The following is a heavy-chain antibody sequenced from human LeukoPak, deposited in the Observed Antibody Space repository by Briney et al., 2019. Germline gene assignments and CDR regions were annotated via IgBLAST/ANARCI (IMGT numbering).Heavy chain of an antibody. V-gene: IGHV4-30-4*08. J-gene: IGHJ4*02. D-gene: IGHD3-22*01. Sequence: SQTLSLTCTVSGGSISSGDYYWSWIRQPPGKGLEWIGYIYYSGSTYYNPSLKGRVTISVDTSKNQFSLKLSSVTAADTAVYYCARKTYYYDSSGHFDYWGQGTLVTVSS. CDR3: ARKTYYYDSSGHFDY. CDR2: IYYSGST. CDR1: GGSISSGDYY.